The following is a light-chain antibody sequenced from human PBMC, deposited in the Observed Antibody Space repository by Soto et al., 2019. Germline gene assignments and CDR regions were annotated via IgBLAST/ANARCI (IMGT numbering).Light chain of an antibody. CDR3: QQYNSYAAT. Sequence: DIQMTQSPSTLSASVGDRVTITCRASQSISGWLAWYQQKPGKAPKLLIYDASSLESGVPSRFSGSGYGTEFTLTISSLQPDDFATYYCQQYNSYAATFGQGTKVDIK. J-gene: IGKJ1*01. CDR2: DAS. CDR1: QSISGW. V-gene: IGKV1-5*01.